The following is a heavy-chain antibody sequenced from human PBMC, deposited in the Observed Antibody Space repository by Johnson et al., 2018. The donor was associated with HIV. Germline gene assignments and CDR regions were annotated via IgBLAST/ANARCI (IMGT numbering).Heavy chain of an antibody. CDR3: AKDMGYSSFGYGFDI. V-gene: IGHV3-43D*03. CDR1: GFTFDDYA. D-gene: IGHD6-19*01. CDR2: ISWDGNST. Sequence: VQLVESGGVVVQPGGSLRLSCAVSGFTFDDYAMHWVRQAPGTGLEWVSLISWDGNSTYYADSVKGRFTISRENSENSLYLQLNSLRAEDTALYYCAKDMGYSSFGYGFDIWGQGTMVTVSS. J-gene: IGHJ3*02.